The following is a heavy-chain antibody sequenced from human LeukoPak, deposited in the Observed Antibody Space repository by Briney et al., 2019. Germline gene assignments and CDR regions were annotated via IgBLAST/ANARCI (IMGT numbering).Heavy chain of an antibody. CDR1: GGSISSGDYS. Sequence: PSQTLSLTCTVSGGSISSGDYSWSWIRQPPGKGLEWIGYIYYNGSTYYNPSLKSRVTISVDTSKNQSSLKLSSVTAADTAVYYCARTSLGGAWFDPWGQGTLVTVSS. J-gene: IGHJ5*02. V-gene: IGHV4-30-4*08. CDR3: ARTSLGGAWFDP. D-gene: IGHD3-10*01. CDR2: IYYNGST.